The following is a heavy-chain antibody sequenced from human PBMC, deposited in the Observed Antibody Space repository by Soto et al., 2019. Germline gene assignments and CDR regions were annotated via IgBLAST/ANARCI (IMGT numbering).Heavy chain of an antibody. CDR1: GFTFSSYA. J-gene: IGHJ6*02. CDR3: ARDRLRLRDYYYYGMDV. V-gene: IGHV3-30-3*01. Sequence: GGSLRLSCAASGFTFSSYAMHWVRQAPGKGLEWVAVISYDGSNKYYADSVKGRFTISRDNSKNTLYLQMNSLRAEDTAVYYCARDRLRLRDYYYYGMDVWGQGTTVTVSS. CDR2: ISYDGSNK. D-gene: IGHD4-17*01.